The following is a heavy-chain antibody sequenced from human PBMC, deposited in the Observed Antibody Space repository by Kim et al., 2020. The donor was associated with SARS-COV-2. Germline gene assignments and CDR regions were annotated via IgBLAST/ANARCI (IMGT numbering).Heavy chain of an antibody. D-gene: IGHD6-13*01. Sequence: ASVKVSCKASGYTFTSYGISWVRQAPGQGLEWMGWISAYNGNTNYAQKLQGRVTMTTDTSTSTAYMELRSLRSDDTAVYYCARDVPYSSSWYNFNWFDPWGQGTLVTVSS. J-gene: IGHJ5*02. V-gene: IGHV1-18*01. CDR1: GYTFTSYG. CDR3: ARDVPYSSSWYNFNWFDP. CDR2: ISAYNGNT.